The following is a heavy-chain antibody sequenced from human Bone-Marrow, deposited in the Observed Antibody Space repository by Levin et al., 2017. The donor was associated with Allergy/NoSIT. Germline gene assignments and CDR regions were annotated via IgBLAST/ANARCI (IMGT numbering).Heavy chain of an antibody. J-gene: IGHJ4*02. V-gene: IGHV1-3*01. D-gene: IGHD6-19*01. CDR3: ATDSSGWSPGGY. Sequence: GESLKISCKASGYSFTDYAIHWVCQAPGQRFEWMGWIYPVNGDTKYSQKFQGRVTITTDTSAKTAYMEVSSLTSEDTALYYCATDSSGWSPGGYWGQGTLVTVSS. CDR1: GYSFTDYA. CDR2: IYPVNGDT.